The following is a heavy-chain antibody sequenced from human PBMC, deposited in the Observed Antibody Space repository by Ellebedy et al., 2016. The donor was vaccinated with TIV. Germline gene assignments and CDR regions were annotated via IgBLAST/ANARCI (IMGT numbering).Heavy chain of an antibody. CDR3: AKDRYSGSGSYTWGVFDY. J-gene: IGHJ4*02. CDR1: GFAFTTYA. D-gene: IGHD3-10*01. V-gene: IGHV3-23*01. Sequence: GESLKISCAAFGFAFTTYAMSWVRQAPGKGLEWVSGFSASGGSSVYADYVKGRFTISGDNSKNTLYLKMNSLRAEDTAIYYCAKDRYSGSGSYTWGVFDYWGQGTLVTVSS. CDR2: FSASGGSS.